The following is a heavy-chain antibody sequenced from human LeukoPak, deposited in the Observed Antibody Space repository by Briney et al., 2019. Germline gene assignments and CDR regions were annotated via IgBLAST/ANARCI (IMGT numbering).Heavy chain of an antibody. Sequence: PGGSLRLSCAASRFTFSSYVMGWVRQAPGKGLECVSAISGSGRSTYYADSVKGRFTISRDNSKNTLYLQMNSLRAEDTAVYYCARVSGTIRVWPQPFGDGMDVWGQGTTVTVSS. D-gene: IGHD3-10*01. CDR3: ARVSGTIRVWPQPFGDGMDV. CDR2: ISGSGRST. J-gene: IGHJ6*02. CDR1: RFTFSSYV. V-gene: IGHV3-23*01.